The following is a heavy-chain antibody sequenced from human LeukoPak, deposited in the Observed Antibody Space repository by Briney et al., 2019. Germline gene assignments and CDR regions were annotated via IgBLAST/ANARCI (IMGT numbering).Heavy chain of an antibody. CDR1: GFTFSSYS. V-gene: IGHV3-48*01. CDR3: ARSGGKKGYYYGMDV. J-gene: IGHJ6*02. Sequence: GGSLRLSCAASGFTFSSYSMNWVRQAPGEGLEWVSYISSSSSTIYYADSVKGRFTISRDNAKNSLYLQMNSLRAEDTAVYYCARSGGKKGYYYGMDVWGQGTTVIVSS. CDR2: ISSSSSTI.